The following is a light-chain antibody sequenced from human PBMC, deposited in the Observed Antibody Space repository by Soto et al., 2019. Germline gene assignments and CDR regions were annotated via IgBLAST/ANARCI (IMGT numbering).Light chain of an antibody. V-gene: IGLV2-14*01. CDR3: SSYTSSGTVV. Sequence: QSVLTQPASVSGSPGQSITISCTGTSSDVGGYNYVSWYQQHPGKAPKVMIYEVSNRPSGVSNRFSGSKSGNTASLTISGLRAEDEADYCCSSYTSSGTVVFGGGTKLTVL. CDR2: EVS. J-gene: IGLJ3*02. CDR1: SSDVGGYNY.